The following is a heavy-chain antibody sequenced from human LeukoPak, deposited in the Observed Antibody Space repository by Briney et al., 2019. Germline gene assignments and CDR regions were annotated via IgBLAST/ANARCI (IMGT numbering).Heavy chain of an antibody. Sequence: GGSLRLSCAASGSTFCNYWMHWVRQVPGKGLVWVSRTNPGGSNTAYADSVKGRFTISRDNARNTLYLQMDSLRAEDTAVYYCARSNQADDYWGQGTLVTVSS. V-gene: IGHV3-74*01. J-gene: IGHJ4*02. CDR2: TNPGGSNT. CDR1: GSTFCNYW. D-gene: IGHD1-14*01. CDR3: ARSNQADDY.